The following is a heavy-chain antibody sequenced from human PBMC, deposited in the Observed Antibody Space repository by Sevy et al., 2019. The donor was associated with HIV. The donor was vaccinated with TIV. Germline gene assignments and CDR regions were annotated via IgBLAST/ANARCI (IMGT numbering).Heavy chain of an antibody. J-gene: IGHJ6*02. CDR3: ARGRGYCSGGSCPSNMDV. CDR2: ISSSSNYI. CDR1: GFTFSSYS. V-gene: IGHV3-21*01. Sequence: WGSLRLSCAASGFTFSSYSMNWVRQAPGKGLEWVSSISSSSNYIYYADSVKGRFTISRDNAKNSLYLQMNSLRAEDTAVYYCARGRGYCSGGSCPSNMDVWGQGTTVTVSS. D-gene: IGHD2-15*01.